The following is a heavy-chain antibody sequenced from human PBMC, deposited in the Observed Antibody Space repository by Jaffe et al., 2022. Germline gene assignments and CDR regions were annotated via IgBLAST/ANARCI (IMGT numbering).Heavy chain of an antibody. CDR2: IYYSGST. CDR1: GGSISSYY. J-gene: IGHJ6*03. CDR3: ARVGVFCSGGSCYSPHYYYYYMDV. D-gene: IGHD2-15*01. V-gene: IGHV4-59*01. Sequence: QVQLQESGPGLVKPSETLSLTCTVSGGSISSYYWSWIRQPPGKGLEWIGYIYYSGSTNYNPSLKSRVTISVDTSKNQFSLKLSSVTAADTAVYYCARVGVFCSGGSCYSPHYYYYYMDVWGKGTTVTVSS.